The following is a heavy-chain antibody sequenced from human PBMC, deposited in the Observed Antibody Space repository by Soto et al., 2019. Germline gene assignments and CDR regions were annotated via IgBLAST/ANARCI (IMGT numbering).Heavy chain of an antibody. D-gene: IGHD1-1*01. CDR2: IIPLLGIA. J-gene: IGHJ6*02. Sequence: QVQLVQSGAEVKKPGSSVKVSCKASGGTFSSYTISWVRQAPGQGLEWMGRIIPLLGIANYEQKFQGRVTITADKSTSTAYMELSSLRAEDTAVYYCASLPVQLERRGYYYYGMDVWGQGTTVTVSS. V-gene: IGHV1-69*02. CDR1: GGTFSSYT. CDR3: ASLPVQLERRGYYYYGMDV.